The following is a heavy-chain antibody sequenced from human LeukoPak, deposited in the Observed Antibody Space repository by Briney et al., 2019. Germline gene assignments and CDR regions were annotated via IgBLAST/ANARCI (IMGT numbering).Heavy chain of an antibody. D-gene: IGHD5-12*01. Sequence: SQTLSLTCTVSGGSISSGGYYWSWSRQHPGKGLEWIVYIYFSGSTYYNPSLKSRVTISVDTSKNQFSLKLTSVTAADTAVYYCARSRADSGATGHFDCWGQGTLVTVSS. CDR2: IYFSGST. CDR3: ARSRADSGATGHFDC. CDR1: GGSISSGGYY. J-gene: IGHJ4*02. V-gene: IGHV4-31*03.